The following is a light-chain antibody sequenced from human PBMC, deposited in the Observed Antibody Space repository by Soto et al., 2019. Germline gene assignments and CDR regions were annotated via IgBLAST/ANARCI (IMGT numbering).Light chain of an antibody. CDR2: GAS. V-gene: IGKV3-20*01. CDR1: QSVSSSY. Sequence: EIVLTQSPGTLSLSSGERATLSCRASQSVSSSYLAWYKQKPGQAPRLLIYGASSRATGIPDRFSGSGSGTDFTLTISRLEPEDFAVYYCQQYGSSPPWTFGQGTKVEIK. J-gene: IGKJ1*01. CDR3: QQYGSSPPWT.